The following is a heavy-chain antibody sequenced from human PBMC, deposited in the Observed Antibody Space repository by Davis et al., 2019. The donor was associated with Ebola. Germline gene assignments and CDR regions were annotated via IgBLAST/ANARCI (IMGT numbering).Heavy chain of an antibody. D-gene: IGHD3-16*01. Sequence: GGSLRLSCVASGFTFTTYGMHWVRQAPGKGLEWVAIITATGSYKYYGDSVKGRFTVSRDDSKNTLYLQLNSLTTEDTAVYYCAKGGDMDVWGQGTTVTVSS. CDR3: AKGGDMDV. CDR1: GFTFTTYG. CDR2: ITATGSYK. V-gene: IGHV3-30*02. J-gene: IGHJ6*02.